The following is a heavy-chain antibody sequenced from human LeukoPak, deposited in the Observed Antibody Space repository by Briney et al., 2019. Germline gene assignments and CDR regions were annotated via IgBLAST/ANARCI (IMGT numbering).Heavy chain of an antibody. J-gene: IGHJ4*02. CDR3: ARGGATPTVFPY. D-gene: IGHD4-17*01. Sequence: SETLSLTCAVYGGSFSGHYWSWIRLPPGKGLEWIAEINHSGRYNYNPSLKSRVTISVDTSKNQFSLTLGSVTAADTAVYYCARGGATPTVFPYWGQGTLVTVSS. V-gene: IGHV4-34*01. CDR2: INHSGRY. CDR1: GGSFSGHY.